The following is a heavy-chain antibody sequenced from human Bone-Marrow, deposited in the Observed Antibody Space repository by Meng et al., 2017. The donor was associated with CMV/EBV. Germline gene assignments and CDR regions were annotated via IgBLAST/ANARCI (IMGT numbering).Heavy chain of an antibody. CDR1: GFTFSSYW. V-gene: IGHV3-74*01. D-gene: IGHD3-10*01. J-gene: IGHJ6*02. CDR2: INSDGSST. Sequence: GGSLRLSCAASGFTFSSYWMHWVRQAPGKGLVWVSRINSDGSSTSYADSVKGRFTISRDNAKNTLYLQMNSLRVEDAAVYYCVREIYTGSGAAMDVWGQGTPVTVSS. CDR3: VREIYTGSGAAMDV.